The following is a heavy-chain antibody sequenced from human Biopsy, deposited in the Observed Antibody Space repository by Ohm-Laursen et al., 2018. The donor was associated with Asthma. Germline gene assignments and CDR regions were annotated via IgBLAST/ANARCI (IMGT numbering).Heavy chain of an antibody. D-gene: IGHD1-20*01. J-gene: IGHJ5*02. CDR1: GGYLTGHY. V-gene: IGHV4-34*01. Sequence: TLSLTCAVYGGYLTGHYWNWIRPPPGKGLEWIGEIDQSGYTNYNPSLKSRVTISANTSKNQFHLNLSSVTAADTAVYFCARAAITGIRGWFDPWGQGTQVTVSS. CDR3: ARAAITGIRGWFDP. CDR2: IDQSGYT.